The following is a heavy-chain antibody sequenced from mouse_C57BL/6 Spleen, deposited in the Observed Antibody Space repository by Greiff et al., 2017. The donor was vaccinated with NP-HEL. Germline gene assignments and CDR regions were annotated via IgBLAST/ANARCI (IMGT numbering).Heavy chain of an antibody. CDR2: IDPSDSYT. Sequence: VKLQQPGAELVMPGASVKLSCKASGYTFTSYWMHWVKQRPGQGLGWIGEIDPSDSYTNYNQKFKGKSTLTVDKSSSTAYMQLSSLTSEDSAVYYCARGRTYAMDYWGQGTSVTVSS. V-gene: IGHV1-69*01. J-gene: IGHJ4*01. CDR1: GYTFTSYW. CDR3: ARGRTYAMDY.